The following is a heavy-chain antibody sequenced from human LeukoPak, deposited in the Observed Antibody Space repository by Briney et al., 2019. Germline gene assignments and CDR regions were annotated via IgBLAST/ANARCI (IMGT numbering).Heavy chain of an antibody. CDR2: ISGSGGST. CDR3: AKAGEYCPDGSCYSENYYFDY. CDR1: GFTFNNYA. Sequence: SGGSLRLSCAASGFTFNNYAMAWVRQAPGKGLEWVSGISGSGGSTFYSVKGRFTISRDNSKNTLFLQMNRLRAEDTAIYCCAKAGEYCPDGSCYSENYYFDYWGQGTLVTVSS. J-gene: IGHJ4*02. V-gene: IGHV3-23*01. D-gene: IGHD2-15*01.